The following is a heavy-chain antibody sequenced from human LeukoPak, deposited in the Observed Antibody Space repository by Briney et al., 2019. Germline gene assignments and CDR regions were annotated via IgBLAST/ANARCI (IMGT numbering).Heavy chain of an antibody. J-gene: IGHJ4*02. CDR1: GGSISSGGYY. D-gene: IGHD3-10*01. V-gene: IGHV4-30-2*01. CDR3: ARDGGYGSGSKYKPFDS. Sequence: SETLSLTCTVSGGSISSGGYYWSWIRQPPGKGLEWIGFIYHRGSTYYNPSLKSRVTISADRSKNQFSLTLSSVTAADTAVYFCARDGGYGSGSKYKPFDSWGQGALVLVSS. CDR2: IYHRGST.